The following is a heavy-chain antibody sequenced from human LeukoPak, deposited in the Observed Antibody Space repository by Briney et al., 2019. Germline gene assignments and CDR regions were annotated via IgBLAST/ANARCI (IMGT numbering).Heavy chain of an antibody. CDR1: GFTFSGSG. CDR2: IRYDGSNK. CDR3: ARDYDFWSGYYSPTRGYFGY. J-gene: IGHJ4*02. V-gene: IGHV3-30*02. D-gene: IGHD3-3*01. Sequence: GGSLRLSCAASGFTFSGSGMHWVRQAPGKGLEWVTFIRYDGSNKYYTDSVKGRFTISRENSKNTLYLQMDSLRAEDTAVYYCARDYDFWSGYYSPTRGYFGYWGQGTLVTVSS.